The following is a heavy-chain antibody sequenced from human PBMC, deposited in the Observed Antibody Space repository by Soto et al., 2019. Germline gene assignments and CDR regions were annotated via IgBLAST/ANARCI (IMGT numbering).Heavy chain of an antibody. D-gene: IGHD3-10*01. Sequence: ASVKVSCKASGYTFTGYYMHWVRQAPGQGLEWMGWINPNSGGTKYGQKFQGWVTMTRDTSISTAYMELSRLSSEDTAVYYCARQYYDSGNFAYWGQGTLVTVSS. CDR1: GYTFTGYY. J-gene: IGHJ4*02. CDR3: ARQYYDSGNFAY. CDR2: INPNSGGT. V-gene: IGHV1-2*04.